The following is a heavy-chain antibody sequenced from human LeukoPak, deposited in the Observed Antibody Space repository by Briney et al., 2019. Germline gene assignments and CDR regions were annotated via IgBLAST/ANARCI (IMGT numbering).Heavy chain of an antibody. Sequence: SSETLSLTCTVSGGSISSSSYYWSWIRQPPGKGLEWIGEINHSGSTNYNPSLKSRVTISVDKSKTQFSLKLSSVTAADTAVYYCARDKWEPRYAFDIWGQGTMVTVSS. V-gene: IGHV4-39*07. CDR3: ARDKWEPRYAFDI. CDR1: GGSISSSSYY. CDR2: INHSGST. D-gene: IGHD1-26*01. J-gene: IGHJ3*02.